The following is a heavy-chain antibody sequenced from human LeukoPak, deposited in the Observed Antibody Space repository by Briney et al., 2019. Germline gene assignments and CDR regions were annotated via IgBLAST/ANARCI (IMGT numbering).Heavy chain of an antibody. Sequence: SGTLSLTCAISGASISSTNWWIWVRQPPGKGLEWIGEMHHSGRTNYNPSLKSRVTMSVDTSKNQFFLKLNSVTAADTAVYYCARGRPYSGGYHLDYWGQGTLVTVSA. V-gene: IGHV4-4*02. D-gene: IGHD1-26*01. CDR1: GASISSTNW. J-gene: IGHJ4*02. CDR2: MHHSGRT. CDR3: ARGRPYSGGYHLDY.